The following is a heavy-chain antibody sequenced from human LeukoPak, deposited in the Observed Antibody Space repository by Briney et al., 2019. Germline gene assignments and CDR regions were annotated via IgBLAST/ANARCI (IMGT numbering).Heavy chain of an antibody. CDR1: GGSISSSSYY. Sequence: SETLSLTCTVSGGSISSSSYYWGWIRQPPGKGLEWIGSIYYSGSTYYNPSLKSRVTISVDTSKNQFSLKLSSVTAADTAVYYCAPQISPLDNDDYWGQGTLVTVSS. D-gene: IGHD3/OR15-3a*01. V-gene: IGHV4-39*07. CDR3: APQISPLDNDDY. J-gene: IGHJ4*02. CDR2: IYYSGST.